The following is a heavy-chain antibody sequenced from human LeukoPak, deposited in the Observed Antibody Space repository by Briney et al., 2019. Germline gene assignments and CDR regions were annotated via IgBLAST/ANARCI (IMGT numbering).Heavy chain of an antibody. CDR3: AKDMVEGLFWSGYYSTRDRLHGAPLLDP. Sequence: PGGSLRLSCAASGFTFDDYAMHWVRQAPGKGLEWVSLISWDGGSTYYADSMKGRFIISRDNSKQSLYLQMSSLRAEHTALYYCAKDMVEGLFWSGYYSTRDRLHGAPLLDPWGQGTLVTVSS. D-gene: IGHD3-3*01. CDR2: ISWDGGST. J-gene: IGHJ5*02. V-gene: IGHV3-43D*03. CDR1: GFTFDDYA.